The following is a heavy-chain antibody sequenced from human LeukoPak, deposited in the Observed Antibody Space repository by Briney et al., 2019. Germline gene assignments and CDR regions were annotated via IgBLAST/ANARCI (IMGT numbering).Heavy chain of an antibody. V-gene: IGHV3-21*04. CDR2: ISSSSSYI. J-gene: IGHJ4*02. Sequence: PGGSLRLSCAASGFTFSSYSMNWVRQAPGKGLEWVSSISSSSSYIYYADSVKGRFTISRDNAKSSLYLQMNSLRAEDTAVYYCARYYYDSSGYYFFFDYWGQGTLVTVSS. D-gene: IGHD3-22*01. CDR1: GFTFSSYS. CDR3: ARYYYDSSGYYFFFDY.